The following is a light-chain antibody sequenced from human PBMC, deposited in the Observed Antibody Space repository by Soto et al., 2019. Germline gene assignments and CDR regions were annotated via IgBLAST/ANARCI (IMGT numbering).Light chain of an antibody. V-gene: IGKV1-39*01. CDR3: QQSYSTPRT. J-gene: IGKJ1*01. Sequence: DIQMTQSPSSLSASVGDRVTITCRASQSISSYLNWYKQKPGKAPKLLIYAASSLQSGIPSRFSVSGSGTDFTLTISSLQPEDFATYYGQQSYSTPRTFGQGTKVDSK. CDR1: QSISSY. CDR2: AAS.